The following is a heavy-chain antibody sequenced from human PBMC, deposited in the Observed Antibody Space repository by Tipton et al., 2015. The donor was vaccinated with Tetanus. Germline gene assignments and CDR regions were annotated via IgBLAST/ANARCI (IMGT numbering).Heavy chain of an antibody. CDR3: AGGLVRWYEP. CDR1: GGSMSNNY. J-gene: IGHJ5*02. Sequence: TLSLTCTVSGGSMSNNYWSWIRQPPGKGLEWLAYVSYSGRTNSNYSLKSRITVSQDTSKNQFSLRLTSVTAADTAVYSCAGGLVRWYEPWGRGTLVSVSS. CDR2: VSYSGRT. V-gene: IGHV4-59*07. D-gene: IGHD3-10*01.